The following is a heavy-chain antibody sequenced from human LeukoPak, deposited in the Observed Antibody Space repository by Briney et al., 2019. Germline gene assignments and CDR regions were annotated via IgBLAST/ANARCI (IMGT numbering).Heavy chain of an antibody. J-gene: IGHJ1*01. Sequence: GGSLRLSCAASGFTFSSYSMTWVRQAPGKGLEWVSYISSSSSTIYYADSVKGRFTISRDNAKNSLYLQMNSLRAEDTAVYYCARDILTGSQSRFQHWGQGSLVTVSS. D-gene: IGHD3-9*01. CDR3: ARDILTGSQSRFQH. CDR1: GFTFSSYS. V-gene: IGHV3-48*04. CDR2: ISSSSSTI.